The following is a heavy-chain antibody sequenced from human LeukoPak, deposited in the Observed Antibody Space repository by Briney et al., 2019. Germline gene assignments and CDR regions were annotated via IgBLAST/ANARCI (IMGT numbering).Heavy chain of an antibody. Sequence: GGSLRLSCAASGFTFSSYAMSWVRQAPGKGLEWVSGISGSGGSTYYEDSVKGRFTISRDNSKNTLYLQMNSLRAEDTAVYYCAKGRGQQLVLDCWGQGTLFPVSS. CDR1: GFTFSSYA. J-gene: IGHJ4*02. CDR3: AKGRGQQLVLDC. V-gene: IGHV3-23*01. CDR2: ISGSGGST. D-gene: IGHD6-13*01.